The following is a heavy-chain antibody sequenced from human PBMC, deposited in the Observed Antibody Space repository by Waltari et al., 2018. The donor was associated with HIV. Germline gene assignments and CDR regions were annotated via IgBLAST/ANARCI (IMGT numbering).Heavy chain of an antibody. J-gene: IGHJ4*02. CDR2: ISYDGSNK. V-gene: IGHV3-30*18. D-gene: IGHD3-3*01. CDR1: GFNFSSYL. CDR3: AKDNPGDYDFWSGYYDY. Sequence: QVQLVASGGGVGQPGRSLRLSCSASGFNFSSYLLHWVCPAPGQGLEWVAVISYDGSNKYYADSVKSRFTISRDNSKNTLYLQMNSLRAEDTAVYYCAKDNPGDYDFWSGYYDYWGQGTLVTVSS.